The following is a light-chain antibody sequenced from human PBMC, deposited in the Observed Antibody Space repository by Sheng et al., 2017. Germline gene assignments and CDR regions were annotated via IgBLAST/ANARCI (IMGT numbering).Light chain of an antibody. Sequence: AIQMTQSPSSLYASVGDRVTITCRASQGIRNDLGWYQQKPGKAPNLLIYAASSLQSGVPSRFSGSGSGTDFTLTISNLQPEDFATYYCLQDYHYPLSFGQGTKLEIK. CDR3: LQDYHYPLS. V-gene: IGKV1-6*01. CDR1: QGIRND. J-gene: IGKJ2*03. CDR2: AAS.